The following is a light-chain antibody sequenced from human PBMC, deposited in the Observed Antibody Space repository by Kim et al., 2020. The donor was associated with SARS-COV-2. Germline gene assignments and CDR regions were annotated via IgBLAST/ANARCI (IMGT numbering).Light chain of an antibody. CDR3: QSYDSRLTAWV. CDR1: TSNIGAGYD. V-gene: IGLV1-40*01. J-gene: IGLJ3*02. CDR2: GNS. Sequence: QPVLTQPPSVSGAPGQRVTISCTGNTSNIGAGYDVHWYQQLPGTAPKLLIYGNSNRPSGVPDRFSGSKSGTSASLAITGLQAEDEADYYCQSYDSRLTAWVFGGGTKLTVL.